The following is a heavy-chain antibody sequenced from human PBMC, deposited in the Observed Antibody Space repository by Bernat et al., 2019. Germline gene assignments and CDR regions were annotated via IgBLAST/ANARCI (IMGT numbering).Heavy chain of an antibody. CDR1: DFSFSKFA. Sequence: LLESGGGLVQSGGSLRLSCAASDFSFSKFAMTWFRQAPGKGLEWVSVIVGTGNKANYADSAKGRFTISRDNSKNILYLQMNSLRVEDTAVYYCAKGHYCTSPSCYSHYYYGLDVWGQGTTVTVSS. V-gene: IGHV3-23*05. CDR3: AKGHYCTSPSCYSHYYYGLDV. J-gene: IGHJ6*02. D-gene: IGHD2-2*01. CDR2: IVGTGNKA.